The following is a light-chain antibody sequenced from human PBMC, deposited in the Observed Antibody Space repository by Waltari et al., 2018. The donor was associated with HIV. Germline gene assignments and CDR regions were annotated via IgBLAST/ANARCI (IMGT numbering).Light chain of an antibody. V-gene: IGLV1-51*01. CDR2: DNN. CDR3: GTWDSSLSVWV. CDR1: SSNIRTNF. J-gene: IGLJ3*02. Sequence: QSVLTHPPSVSAAPGQKVPISCSGSSSNIRTNFVSWYQQLPGTAPKLLIYDNNKRPSGIPDRFSGSKSGTSATLGITGLQTGDEADYYCGTWDSSLSVWVFGGGTNLTVL.